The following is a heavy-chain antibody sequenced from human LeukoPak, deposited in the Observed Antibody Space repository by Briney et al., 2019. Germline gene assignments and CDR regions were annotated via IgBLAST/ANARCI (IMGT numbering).Heavy chain of an antibody. D-gene: IGHD1-26*01. J-gene: IGHJ4*02. V-gene: IGHV1-46*01. CDR1: GYTFTNYY. Sequence: ASVMVSCKASGYTFTNYYIHWVRQAPGQGLEWMGIINPSIGTTSYAQKFQGRVTMTRDTSTSTVYMELSSLTSEDTAVYYCAKVVGASNGYFDYWGQGTLVTVSS. CDR2: INPSIGTT. CDR3: AKVVGASNGYFDY.